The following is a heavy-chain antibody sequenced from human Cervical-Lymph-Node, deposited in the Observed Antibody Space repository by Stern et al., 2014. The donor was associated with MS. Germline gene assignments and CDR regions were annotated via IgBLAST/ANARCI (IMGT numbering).Heavy chain of an antibody. CDR2: IYTSGST. Sequence: QVQLQESGPGLVKPSQTLSLTCTVSGGSISSGSYYWSWIRQPAGKGLEWIGRIYTSGSTNYNPSLKSRVTISVDTSKNQFSLKLSSVTAADTAVYYCARDRWELLNWFDPWGQGTLVTVSS. CDR1: GGSISSGSYY. J-gene: IGHJ5*02. V-gene: IGHV4-61*02. D-gene: IGHD1-26*01. CDR3: ARDRWELLNWFDP.